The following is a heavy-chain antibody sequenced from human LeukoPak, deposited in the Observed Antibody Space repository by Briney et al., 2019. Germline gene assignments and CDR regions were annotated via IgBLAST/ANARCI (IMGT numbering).Heavy chain of an antibody. D-gene: IGHD3-16*02. CDR1: GGTFSSYA. Sequence: ASVKVSCKASGGTFSSYAISWVRQAPGQGLEWMGGIIPIFGTANYAQKFRGRVTITADESTSTAYMELSSLRSEDTAVYYSARTTYYDYVWGSYRWYYFDYWGQGTLVAVSS. V-gene: IGHV1-69*13. CDR3: ARTTYYDYVWGSYRWYYFDY. J-gene: IGHJ4*02. CDR2: IIPIFGTA.